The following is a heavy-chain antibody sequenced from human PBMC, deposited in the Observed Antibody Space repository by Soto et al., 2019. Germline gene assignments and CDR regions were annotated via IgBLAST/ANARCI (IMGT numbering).Heavy chain of an antibody. CDR2: ISSSSRDI. V-gene: IGHV3-21*01. D-gene: IGHD3-16*01. CDR1: GFTFSTYT. J-gene: IGHJ6*02. CDR3: ARGPWGGGAIDF. Sequence: GGSLRLSCAASGFTFSTYTINWVRQAPGKGLEWVASISSSSRDIFYADSVKARFTISRDNAKSSVDLQMNSLRVGDTAIYYCARGPWGGGAIDFCCPATIVSLSS.